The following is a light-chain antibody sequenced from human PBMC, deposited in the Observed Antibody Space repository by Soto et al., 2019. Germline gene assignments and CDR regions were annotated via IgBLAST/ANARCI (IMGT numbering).Light chain of an antibody. Sequence: EILMTQSPATLAVSPGERANLSCRASQSVSSNLAWYQQKPGQAPRLLIYGASTRATGIPARFSGSGSGTEFTLTISSLQYEDFAVYYCQQYNNWHPITFGQGTRLEIK. J-gene: IGKJ5*01. CDR3: QQYNNWHPIT. CDR1: QSVSSN. CDR2: GAS. V-gene: IGKV3-15*01.